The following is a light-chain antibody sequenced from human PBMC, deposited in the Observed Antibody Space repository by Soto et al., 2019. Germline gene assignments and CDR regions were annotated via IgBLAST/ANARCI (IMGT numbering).Light chain of an antibody. CDR1: LFVASSY. V-gene: IGKV3-20*01. CDR2: GAS. CDR3: QQYGSSPGT. Sequence: LGQGEGATLCCIASLFVASSYVGWYQQKSGQAPRLLIYGASSRATGIPDRFSGSGSRTDFTLTIRRVQPEDFAVYPCQQYGSSPGTFGHGTQLDIK. J-gene: IGKJ1*01.